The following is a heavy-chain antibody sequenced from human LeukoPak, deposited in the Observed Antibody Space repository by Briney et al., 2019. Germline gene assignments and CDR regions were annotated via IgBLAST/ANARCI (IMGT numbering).Heavy chain of an antibody. CDR2: ISGSGGST. D-gene: IGHD6-13*01. CDR1: GFTFSSYA. J-gene: IGHJ4*02. CDR3: EKDSPGIAAQGDYFDY. Sequence: GGSLKLSCAASGFTFSSYAMSWVRQAPGKGPEWVSAISGSGGSTYYADSVKGRFTISRDNSKNTLYLQMNSLRAEDTAVYYCEKDSPGIAAQGDYFDYWGQGTLVTVSS. V-gene: IGHV3-23*01.